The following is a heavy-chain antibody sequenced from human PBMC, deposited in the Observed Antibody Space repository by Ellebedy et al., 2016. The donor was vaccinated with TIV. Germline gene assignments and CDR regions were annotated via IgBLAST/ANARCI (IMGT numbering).Heavy chain of an antibody. CDR3: ATDGSYGDYLSPAHAFEI. D-gene: IGHD4-17*01. Sequence: GGSLRPSCAASGFSFSSYWMTWVRQAPGKGLEWVANINQGGSERHYVDSVKGRFTISRDNAKNSLYLEMNSLRAEDTAVYYCATDGSYGDYLSPAHAFEIWGQGTVVAVSS. CDR1: GFSFSSYW. V-gene: IGHV3-7*01. J-gene: IGHJ3*02. CDR2: INQGGSER.